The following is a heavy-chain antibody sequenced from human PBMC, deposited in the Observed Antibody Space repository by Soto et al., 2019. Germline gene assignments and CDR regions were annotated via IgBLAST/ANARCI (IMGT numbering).Heavy chain of an antibody. J-gene: IGHJ5*02. CDR3: AKDGYYDFWSGHLGFEP. CDR1: GFTFSSYG. D-gene: IGHD3-3*01. Sequence: GGSLRLSCAASGFTFSSYGMHWVRQAPGKGLEWVAVISYDGSNKYYADSVKGRFTISRDNSKNTLYLQMNSLRAEDTAVYYCAKDGYYDFWSGHLGFEPWGQGTLVTVSS. CDR2: ISYDGSNK. V-gene: IGHV3-30*18.